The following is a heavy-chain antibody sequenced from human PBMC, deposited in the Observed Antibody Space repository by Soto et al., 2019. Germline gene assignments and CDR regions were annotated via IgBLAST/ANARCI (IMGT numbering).Heavy chain of an antibody. D-gene: IGHD2-8*01. CDR3: ASGPPNTD. CDR2: IYHSGST. CDR1: GGSISSGGYS. J-gene: IGHJ4*02. Sequence: SETLSLTCAVSGGSISSGGYSWSWIRQPPGKGLEWIGYIYHSGSTYYNPSLKSRVTISVDRSKNQFSLKLSSVTAADTTVYYCASGPPNTDWGQGTLVTVSS. V-gene: IGHV4-30-2*01.